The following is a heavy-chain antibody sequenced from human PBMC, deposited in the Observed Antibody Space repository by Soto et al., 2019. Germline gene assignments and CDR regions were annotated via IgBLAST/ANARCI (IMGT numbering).Heavy chain of an antibody. CDR2: IYYSGST. J-gene: IGHJ6*02. CDR3: ARDRAVRGVITNYYYYGMDV. Sequence: QVQLQESGPGLVKPSQTLSLTCTVSGGSISSGDYYWSWIRQPPGKGLEWIGYIYYSGSTYYNPSLKSRVTISVDTSKNQFSLKLSSVTAADTAVYYCARDRAVRGVITNYYYYGMDVWGQGTTVTVSS. CDR1: GGSISSGDYY. D-gene: IGHD3-10*01. V-gene: IGHV4-30-4*01.